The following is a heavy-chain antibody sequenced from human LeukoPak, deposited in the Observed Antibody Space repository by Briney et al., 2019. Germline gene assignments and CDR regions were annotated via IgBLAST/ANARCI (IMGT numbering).Heavy chain of an antibody. V-gene: IGHV4-38-2*02. CDR1: GYSISSGYY. D-gene: IGHD6-19*01. J-gene: IGHJ4*02. CDR3: ARAVLPGIAVAGYPY. Sequence: PSETLSLTCTVSGYSISSGYYWGWIRQPPGKGLEWIGSIYHSGSTNYNPSLKSRVTISVDTSKNQFSLKLSSVTAADTAVYYCARAVLPGIAVAGYPYWGQGTLVTVSS. CDR2: IYHSGST.